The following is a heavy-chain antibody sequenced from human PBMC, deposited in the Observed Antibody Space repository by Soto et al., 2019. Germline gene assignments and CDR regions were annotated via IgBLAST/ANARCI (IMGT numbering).Heavy chain of an antibody. Sequence: PGGSLRLSCAASGFTCSSYDMSWVRQAPGEGLEWVAVISRDGSSKYYGDSVKGRFTVSRDNSNNTLYLSMTSPRPDDTAVFYCARSRNGAVPDSINFWGQGTLVTVSS. D-gene: IGHD2-8*01. J-gene: IGHJ4*02. CDR3: ARSRNGAVPDSINF. V-gene: IGHV3-30*03. CDR2: ISRDGSSK. CDR1: GFTCSSYD.